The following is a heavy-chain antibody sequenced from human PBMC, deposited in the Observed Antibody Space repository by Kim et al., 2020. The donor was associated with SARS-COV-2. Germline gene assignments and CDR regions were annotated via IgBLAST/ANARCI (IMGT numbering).Heavy chain of an antibody. J-gene: IGHJ5*02. CDR3: ARGAEYSSSWYWFDP. CDR2: ISSSGSTI. Sequence: GGSLRLSCAASGFTFSSYEMNWVRQAPGKGLEWVSYISSSGSTIYYADSVKGRFTISRDNAKNSLYLQMNSLRAEDTAVYYCARGAEYSSSWYWFDPWGQGTLVTVSS. D-gene: IGHD6-13*01. CDR1: GFTFSSYE. V-gene: IGHV3-48*03.